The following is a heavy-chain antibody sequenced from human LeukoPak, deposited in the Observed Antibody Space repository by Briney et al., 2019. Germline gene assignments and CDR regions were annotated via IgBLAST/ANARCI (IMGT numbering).Heavy chain of an antibody. V-gene: IGHV4-39*01. J-gene: IGHJ5*02. CDR2: IYDSGNT. D-gene: IGHD6-13*01. CDR1: GGYISSRSYY. Sequence: SETLSLTCIVSGGYISSRSYYWGWIRQPPGKGLEWIGSIYDSGNTYYNPSLKSRVTISVDTSKNQFSLKVSSVTAADTAVYYCARRDPIIAAATAGGWFDPWGQGTLVTVSS. CDR3: ARRDPIIAAATAGGWFDP.